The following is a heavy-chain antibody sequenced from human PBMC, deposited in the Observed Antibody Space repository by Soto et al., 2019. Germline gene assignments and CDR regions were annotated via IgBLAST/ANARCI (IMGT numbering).Heavy chain of an antibody. CDR2: LWHDGSNR. V-gene: IGHV3-33*01. Sequence: QVQLVESGGGVVLPGGSLRLSCTASGFTLTNFAMHWVRQAPGKGLEWVALLWHDGSNRYYLDSAKGRFTISRDTSKNTLYLDMTGLRVEDAALYYCARDPRSRGYLDFWGQGTPVTVSS. CDR3: ARDPRSRGYLDF. J-gene: IGHJ4*03. CDR1: GFTLTNFA.